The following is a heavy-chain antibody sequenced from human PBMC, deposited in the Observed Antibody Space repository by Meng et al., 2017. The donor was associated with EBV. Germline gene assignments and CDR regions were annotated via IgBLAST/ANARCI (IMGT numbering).Heavy chain of an antibody. CDR3: ASASGRGFTPDY. CDR2: LITMSDAP. CDR1: GGTFRSDA. V-gene: IGHV1-69*01. J-gene: IGHJ4*02. D-gene: IGHD3-10*01. Sequence: QVPLVQSGAEVKKPGSSVKVSCKTSGGTFRSDAVSWVRQAPGQGLEWMGGLITMSDAPHYAQKFQGRVTMTADESKNTPYMDLSGLRFEDTAVYYCASASGRGFTPDYWGQGTLVTVSS.